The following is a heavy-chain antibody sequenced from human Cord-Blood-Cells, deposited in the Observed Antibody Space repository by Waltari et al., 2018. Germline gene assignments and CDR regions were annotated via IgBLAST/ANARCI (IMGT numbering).Heavy chain of an antibody. D-gene: IGHD3-22*01. CDR2: IYYSGRT. CDR1: GGSISSSSYY. Sequence: QLQLQESGPGLVKPSETLSLTCTVSGGSISSSSYYWGWIRQPPGKGLEWIGSIYYSGRTNYNPSLKSRVTISVDTSKNQFSLKLSSVTAADTAVYYCARHSTGWLLYYFDYWGQGTLVTVSS. J-gene: IGHJ4*02. CDR3: ARHSTGWLLYYFDY. V-gene: IGHV4-39*01.